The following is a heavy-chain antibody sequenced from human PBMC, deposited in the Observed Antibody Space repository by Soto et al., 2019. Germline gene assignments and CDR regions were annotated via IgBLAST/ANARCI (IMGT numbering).Heavy chain of an antibody. V-gene: IGHV4-30-2*01. D-gene: IGHD6-19*01. Sequence: QLQLQESGSGLVKPSQTLSLTCAVSGGSIRSGGYSWSWIRKPPGKGLEWIGYIYHSGSTYYNPSQKSRVTISVDRSKNQFSLKLSSVTVADTAVYYCARAGGLGAVAADYWGQGTLVTVSA. CDR3: ARAGGLGAVAADY. J-gene: IGHJ4*02. CDR2: IYHSGST. CDR1: GGSIRSGGYS.